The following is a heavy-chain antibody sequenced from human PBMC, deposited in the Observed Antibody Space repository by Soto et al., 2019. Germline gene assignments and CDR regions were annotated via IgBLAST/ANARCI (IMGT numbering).Heavy chain of an antibody. CDR3: AKILQLGDYAFYYYGMDV. D-gene: IGHD4-17*01. Sequence: GGSLRLSCAASGFTFSSYAMHWVRQAPGKGLEYVSGITSNGGNTDYASSVKGRFTISRDNSKNTLYLQMGSLRAEDTAVYYCAKILQLGDYAFYYYGMDVWGQGTTVTVSS. V-gene: IGHV3-64*01. J-gene: IGHJ6*02. CDR2: ITSNGGNT. CDR1: GFTFSSYA.